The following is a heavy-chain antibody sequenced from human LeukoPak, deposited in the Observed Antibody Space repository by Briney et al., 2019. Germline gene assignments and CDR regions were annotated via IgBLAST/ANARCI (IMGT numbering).Heavy chain of an antibody. Sequence: GESLKISCKGSGYSFTSYWIGWVRQMRGKGLEWMGIIYPGDSDTRYSPSSQGQVTISADKSISTAYLQWSSLKASDTAMYYCARHGITIFGVVIPYGMDVWGQGATVTVSS. CDR3: ARHGITIFGVVIPYGMDV. CDR1: GYSFTSYW. CDR2: IYPGDSDT. D-gene: IGHD3-3*01. V-gene: IGHV5-51*01. J-gene: IGHJ6*02.